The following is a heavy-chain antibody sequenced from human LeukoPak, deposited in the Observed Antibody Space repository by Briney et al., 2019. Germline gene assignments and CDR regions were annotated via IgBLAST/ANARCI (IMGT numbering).Heavy chain of an antibody. V-gene: IGHV3-23*01. CDR3: AKDGSSWSPINWFDR. D-gene: IGHD6-13*01. CDR1: GFTFSSYA. CDR2: NSGSGGST. Sequence: GGSLRLSCAASGFTFSSYAMSWVRQAPGKGLEWVSANSGSGGSTYYADSVKCRFTISRDNSKNTLYLKMNSLRADDTAVYYCAKDGSSWSPINWFDRWGQGTLVTVSS. J-gene: IGHJ5*01.